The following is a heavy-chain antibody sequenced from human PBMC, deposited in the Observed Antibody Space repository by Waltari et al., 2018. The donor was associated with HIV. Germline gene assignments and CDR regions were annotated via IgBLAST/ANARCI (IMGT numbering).Heavy chain of an antibody. CDR1: GYTFTSYY. D-gene: IGHD1-26*01. V-gene: IGHV1-46*01. J-gene: IGHJ3*02. CDR3: ARDGTRSGSFNRYDAFDI. Sequence: QVQLVQSGAEVKKPGASVKVSCQASGYTFTSYYMHWVRQAPGQGLEWMGIINPSGGSRSYAQKFQGRVTMTRDTATSTVYMELSSLRSEDTAVYYCARDGTRSGSFNRYDAFDIWGQGTMVTVSS. CDR2: INPSGGSR.